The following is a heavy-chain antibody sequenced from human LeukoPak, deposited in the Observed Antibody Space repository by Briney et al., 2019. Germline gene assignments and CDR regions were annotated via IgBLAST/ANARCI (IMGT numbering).Heavy chain of an antibody. J-gene: IGHJ4*02. Sequence: PGGSLRLSCAASGFTFSSYAMSWVRQAPGKGLEWVSDIIVSGGSTYYADSVKGRFTSSRDNSKHTLYRQMNSLRAEYTAVYYCAKDQNPVDYWGQGTLVTVSS. CDR2: IIVSGGST. V-gene: IGHV3-23*01. CDR1: GFTFSSYA. CDR3: AKDQNPVDY.